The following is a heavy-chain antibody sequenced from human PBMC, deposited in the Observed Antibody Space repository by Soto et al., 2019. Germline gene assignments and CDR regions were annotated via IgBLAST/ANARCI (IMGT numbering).Heavy chain of an antibody. J-gene: IGHJ4*02. D-gene: IGHD2-2*01. V-gene: IGHV1-3*01. Sequence: ASVKVSCKASGYTFTSYAMHWVRQAPGQRLEWMGWINAGYGNTKYSQKFQGSVTITRDTSASTAYMELSSLRSEDTAVYYCAKDGGPAYCNSPGCSAEHFDYWGQGTQVTVSS. CDR2: INAGYGNT. CDR3: AKDGGPAYCNSPGCSAEHFDY. CDR1: GYTFTSYA.